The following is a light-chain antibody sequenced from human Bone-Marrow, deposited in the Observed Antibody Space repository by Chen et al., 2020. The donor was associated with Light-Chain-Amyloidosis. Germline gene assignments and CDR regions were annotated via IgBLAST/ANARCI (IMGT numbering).Light chain of an antibody. J-gene: IGKJ1*01. CDR2: DAS. CDR3: QQYNSYSQTWT. CDR1: QSISSW. V-gene: IGKV1-5*01. Sequence: DIQMTQSPSTLSASVGDRVTITCRASQSISSWLAWYQQKPGKAPKLLIYDASSLESGVPSRFSGSGSGTEFTLTISSLQPDDFATYYRQQYNSYSQTWTFGQGTKVEIK.